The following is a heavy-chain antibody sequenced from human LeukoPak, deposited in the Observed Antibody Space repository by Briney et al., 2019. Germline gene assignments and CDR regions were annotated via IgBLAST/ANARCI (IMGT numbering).Heavy chain of an antibody. Sequence: SKTLSLTCIVSGGSISSYYWSWIRQPPGKGLEWIGYIYYSGGANYNPSLKSRVIISVDTSENHFSLKLSSVTAADAAVYYCARDKSGGSRLDSWGQGTLVTVSS. CDR1: GGSISSYY. CDR3: ARDKSGGSRLDS. J-gene: IGHJ4*02. V-gene: IGHV4-59*01. CDR2: IYYSGGA. D-gene: IGHD3-16*01.